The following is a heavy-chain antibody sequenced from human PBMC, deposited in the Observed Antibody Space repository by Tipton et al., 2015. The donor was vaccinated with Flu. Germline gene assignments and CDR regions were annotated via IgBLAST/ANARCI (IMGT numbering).Heavy chain of an antibody. CDR2: IYTSGST. Sequence: TLSLTCTVSGGSISSYYWSWIRQPAGKGLEWIGRIYTSGSTNYNPSLKSRVTMSVDTSKNQFSLKLSSVTAADTAVYYCARDLTDTAMDERRAFDIWGQGTMVTVSS. CDR1: GGSISSYY. D-gene: IGHD5-18*01. CDR3: ARDLTDTAMDERRAFDI. V-gene: IGHV4-4*07. J-gene: IGHJ3*02.